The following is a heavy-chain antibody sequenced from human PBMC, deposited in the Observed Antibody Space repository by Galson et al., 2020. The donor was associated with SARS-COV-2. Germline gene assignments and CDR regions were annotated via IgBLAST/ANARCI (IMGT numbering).Heavy chain of an antibody. CDR2: IYISGGT. Sequence: SETLSLTCPVSGGSISSYYCGWIRQPAGKGLEWIGRIYISGGTNYNPSLQSRVTMSVDTSKNQLSLKLSSVTAAATAGYYCARIVNDYYDLGSCFGWFDPWGQGTLVTVCS. CDR1: GGSISSYY. CDR3: ARIVNDYYDLGSCFGWFDP. D-gene: IGHD3-10*01. J-gene: IGHJ5*02. V-gene: IGHV4-4*07.